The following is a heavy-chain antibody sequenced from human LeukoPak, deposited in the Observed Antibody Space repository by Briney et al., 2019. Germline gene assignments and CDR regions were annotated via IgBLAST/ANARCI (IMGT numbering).Heavy chain of an antibody. J-gene: IGHJ6*02. CDR3: AKAQPSYCRSTSCYYYYYGMDV. Sequence: GGSLRLSCAASGFTFSSYSMNWVRQVPGKGLEWVSSISSSSSYIYYADSVKGRFTISRDNAKNSLYLQMLSLWAEDTAVYYGAKAQPSYCRSTSCYYYYYGMDVWGQVTTVTVSS. V-gene: IGHV3-21*01. CDR2: ISSSSSYI. D-gene: IGHD2-2*01. CDR1: GFTFSSYS.